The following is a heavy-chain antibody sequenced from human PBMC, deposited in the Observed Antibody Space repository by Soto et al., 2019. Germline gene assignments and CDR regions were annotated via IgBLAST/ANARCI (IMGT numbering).Heavy chain of an antibody. CDR2: ISGYNGNT. D-gene: IGHD1-1*01. Sequence: LEQSRIEMKEPGTSLKISCATSGYSFTNYGISWVQQAPGQGLEWMGWISGYNGNTKYAQSFHDRVVMTADKFTSTGYLEMRNLRSNDTAVYYCARANTWVTGRVGTHWGQGTKVTVSS. J-gene: IGHJ4*02. CDR1: GYSFTNYG. CDR3: ARANTWVTGRVGTH. V-gene: IGHV1-18*01.